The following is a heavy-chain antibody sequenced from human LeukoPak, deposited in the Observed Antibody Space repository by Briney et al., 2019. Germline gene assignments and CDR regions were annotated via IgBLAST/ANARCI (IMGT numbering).Heavy chain of an antibody. J-gene: IGHJ6*03. CDR3: AKDHYYDSSGYSSPYYYYYYMDV. V-gene: IGHV3-30*02. D-gene: IGHD3-22*01. CDR1: GFTFSSYG. CDR2: IRYDGSNK. Sequence: GGSLRLSCAASGFTFSSYGMHWVRQAPGKGLEWVAFIRYDGSNKYYADSVKGRFTISRDNSKNTLYLQMNSLRAEDTAVYYCAKDHYYDSSGYSSPYYYYYYMDVWGKGTTVTISS.